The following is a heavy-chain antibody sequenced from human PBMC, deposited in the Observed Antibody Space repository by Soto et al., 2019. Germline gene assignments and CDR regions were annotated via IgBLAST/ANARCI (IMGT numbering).Heavy chain of an antibody. CDR2: IYYSGST. J-gene: IGHJ4*02. CDR3: ARTPPHDYDDFDY. Sequence: SETLSLTCTVSGGSISSYYWSWIRQPPGKGLEWIGYIYYSGSTNYNPSLKSRVTISVDTSKNQFSLKLSSVTAADTAVYYCARTPPHDYDDFDYWGQGTLVTVSS. D-gene: IGHD4-17*01. CDR1: GGSISSYY. V-gene: IGHV4-59*08.